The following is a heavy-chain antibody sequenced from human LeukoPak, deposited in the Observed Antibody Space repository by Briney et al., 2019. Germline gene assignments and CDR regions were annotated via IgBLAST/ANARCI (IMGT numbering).Heavy chain of an antibody. CDR2: IKQDGSEK. Sequence: GGSLRLSCAASGFTFSSYWMSWVRQAPGKGLEWVANIKQDGSEKYYVDSVKGRFTISRDNAKNSLYPQMNSLRAEDTAVYYCARDYSGYDHYFDYWGQGTLVTVSS. D-gene: IGHD5-12*01. V-gene: IGHV3-7*01. CDR3: ARDYSGYDHYFDY. J-gene: IGHJ4*02. CDR1: GFTFSSYW.